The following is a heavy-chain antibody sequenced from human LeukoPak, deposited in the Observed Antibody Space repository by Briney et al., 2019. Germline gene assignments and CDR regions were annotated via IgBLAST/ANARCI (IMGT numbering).Heavy chain of an antibody. Sequence: PGGSLRLSCAASGFSFSTSGMHWVRQAPGKGLEWVAIIWYDGSYKYYADSVKGRFTISRDNSKNTVYLQMNSLRAEDTAVYYCARNRFPGHLDYWGQGTLVTVSS. CDR1: GFSFSTSG. CDR3: ARNRFPGHLDY. CDR2: IWYDGSYK. V-gene: IGHV3-33*01. J-gene: IGHJ4*02.